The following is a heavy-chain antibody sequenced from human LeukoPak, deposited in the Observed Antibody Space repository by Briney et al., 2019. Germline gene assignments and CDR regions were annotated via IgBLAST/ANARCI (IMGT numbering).Heavy chain of an antibody. D-gene: IGHD5-24*01. CDR3: ARGEMATIFAYFQH. Sequence: PSETLSLTCTDSGGSIYSHSWSWIRQPPGKGLEWIGHIFYSGSTKYNPSFRSRATLSVNTSKSQFSLKLNSVTAADTAVYYCARGEMATIFAYFQHWGQGTLVTVSS. V-gene: IGHV4-59*11. CDR1: GGSIYSHS. CDR2: IFYSGST. J-gene: IGHJ1*01.